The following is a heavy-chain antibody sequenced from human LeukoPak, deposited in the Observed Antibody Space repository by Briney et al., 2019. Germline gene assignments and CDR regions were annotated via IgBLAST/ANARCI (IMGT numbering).Heavy chain of an antibody. CDR2: ISGSGDST. V-gene: IGHV3-23*01. J-gene: IGHJ6*03. CDR1: GFTFSSYA. CDR3: ARGTYDFWGGYYWDYYYMDV. D-gene: IGHD3-3*01. Sequence: GGSLRLSCAASGFTFSSYAMSWVRQAPGKGLEWVSVISGSGDSTHYADSVKGRFTISRDNSKNTVYLQMNSLRAEDTAVYYCARGTYDFWGGYYWDYYYMDVWGKGTTVTVSS.